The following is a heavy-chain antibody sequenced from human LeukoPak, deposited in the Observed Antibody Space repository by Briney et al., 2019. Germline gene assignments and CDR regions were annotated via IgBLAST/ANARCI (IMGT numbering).Heavy chain of an antibody. CDR2: IKTDGSEK. J-gene: IGHJ6*02. Sequence: GGSLRLSCEGSGFTFSNYWMGWVRQAPGKGLQWVANIKTDGSEKYYVDSVKGRFTISRDNAKNSLYLQMNGLRAEDTAVYYCARDHAEGNYGMDVWGQGITVTVSS. CDR3: ARDHAEGNYGMDV. V-gene: IGHV3-7*01. D-gene: IGHD3-10*01. CDR1: GFTFSNYW.